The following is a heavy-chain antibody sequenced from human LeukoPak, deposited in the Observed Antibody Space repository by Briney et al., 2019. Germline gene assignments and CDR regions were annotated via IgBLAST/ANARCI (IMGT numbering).Heavy chain of an antibody. CDR1: GGTFSSYA. V-gene: IGHV1-69*04. J-gene: IGHJ6*02. D-gene: IGHD3-3*01. Sequence: SVKVSCKASGGTFSSYAIIWVRQAPGQGLEWMGRIIPILGIANYAQKFQGRVTITADKSTSTAYMELSSLRSEDTAVYYCARTIFGVVRDYYYGMDVWGQGTTVTVSS. CDR3: ARTIFGVVRDYYYGMDV. CDR2: IIPILGIA.